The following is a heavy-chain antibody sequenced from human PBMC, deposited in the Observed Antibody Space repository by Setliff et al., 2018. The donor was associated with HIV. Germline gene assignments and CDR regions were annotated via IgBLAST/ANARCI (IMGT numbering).Heavy chain of an antibody. J-gene: IGHJ5*01. CDR1: GFTFSTYS. V-gene: IGHV3-21*01. CDR3: ARGWFDS. CDR2: ISSSSRSK. Sequence: PGGSLRLSCEASGFTFSTYSMNWVRQAPGKGLEWVSSISSSSRSKYYADSVKGRFTISRDNSKNTLYLQMSSLRAEDTAVYYCARGWFDSWGQGTLVTVSS.